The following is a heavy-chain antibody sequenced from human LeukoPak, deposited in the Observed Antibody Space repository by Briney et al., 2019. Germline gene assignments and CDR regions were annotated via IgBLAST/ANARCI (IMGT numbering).Heavy chain of an antibody. V-gene: IGHV3-30*18. D-gene: IGHD5-12*01. J-gene: IGHJ4*02. Sequence: GRSLRLSCAASGFTFSSYGMHWVRQAPGKGLEWVAVISYDGSNKYYADSVKGRFTISRDNSKNTLYLQMNSLRAEDTAVYYCAKDFIASGYGFFDYWGQGTLVTVSS. CDR1: GFTFSSYG. CDR2: ISYDGSNK. CDR3: AKDFIASGYGFFDY.